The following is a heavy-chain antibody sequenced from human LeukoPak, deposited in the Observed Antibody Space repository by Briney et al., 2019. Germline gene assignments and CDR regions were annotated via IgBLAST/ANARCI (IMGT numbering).Heavy chain of an antibody. Sequence: ASVKVSCKASGYTFTSYGISWVRPAPGQGLEWMGWISAYNGNTNYAQKLQGRVTMTTDTSTSTAYMELRSLRSDDTAVYYCAREGSIAGIYYFDYWGQGTLVTVSS. CDR1: GYTFTSYG. D-gene: IGHD6-6*01. CDR3: AREGSIAGIYYFDY. CDR2: ISAYNGNT. J-gene: IGHJ4*02. V-gene: IGHV1-18*01.